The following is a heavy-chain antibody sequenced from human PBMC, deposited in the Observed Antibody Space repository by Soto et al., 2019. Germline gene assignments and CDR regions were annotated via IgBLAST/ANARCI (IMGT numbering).Heavy chain of an antibody. CDR2: INHSGST. D-gene: IGHD2-15*01. CDR1: GGSFSGYY. J-gene: IGHJ4*02. CDR3: ARRARLHCSGGSCYFDY. V-gene: IGHV4-34*01. Sequence: SETLSLTCAVYGGSFSGYYWSWIRQPPGKGLEWIGEINHSGSTNYNPSLKSRVTISVDTSKNQFSLKRSSVTAADTAVYYCARRARLHCSGGSCYFDYWGQGTLVTVSS.